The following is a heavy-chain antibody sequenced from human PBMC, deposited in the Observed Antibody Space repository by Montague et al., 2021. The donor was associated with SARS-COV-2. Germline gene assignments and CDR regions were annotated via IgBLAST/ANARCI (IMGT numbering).Heavy chain of an antibody. CDR2: IYYSGGI. Sequence: SETRSLTCTVSGGSMSDHYWAWIRQPPGKGLEWLVYIYYSGGINSNASLKSRVTMSVDTSKNQFSLKLTSVTAADTAVYYCARAVSVRRAVNWFDPWGQGTLVTVSS. J-gene: IGHJ5*02. D-gene: IGHD3-10*01. V-gene: IGHV4-59*11. CDR3: ARAVSVRRAVNWFDP. CDR1: GGSMSDHY.